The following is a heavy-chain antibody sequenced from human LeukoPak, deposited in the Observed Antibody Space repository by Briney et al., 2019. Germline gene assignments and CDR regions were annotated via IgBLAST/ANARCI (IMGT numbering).Heavy chain of an antibody. D-gene: IGHD6-13*01. Sequence: GGSLRLSCAASGFTYSSYAMHWVRQAPGKGLEWVSGISWNSGSIGYADSVKGRFTISRDNSKNTLYLQMNSLRAEDTAVYYCAKEGSYSSSWYDPEPDGDYWGQGTLVTVSS. CDR2: ISWNSGSI. CDR3: AKEGSYSSSWYDPEPDGDY. V-gene: IGHV3-9*01. J-gene: IGHJ4*02. CDR1: GFTYSSYA.